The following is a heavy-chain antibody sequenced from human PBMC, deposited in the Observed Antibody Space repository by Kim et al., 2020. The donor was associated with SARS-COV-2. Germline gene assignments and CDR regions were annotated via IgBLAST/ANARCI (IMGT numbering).Heavy chain of an antibody. CDR3: AREGFRYGDSSDYYGMDV. Sequence: ASVKVSCKASGYTFTSYAMHWVRQAPGQRLEWMGWINAGNGNTKYSQKFQGRVTITRDTSASTAYMELSSLRSEDTAVYYCAREGFRYGDSSDYYGMDVWGQGTTVTVSS. V-gene: IGHV1-3*01. CDR1: GYTFTSYA. J-gene: IGHJ6*02. CDR2: INAGNGNT. D-gene: IGHD4-17*01.